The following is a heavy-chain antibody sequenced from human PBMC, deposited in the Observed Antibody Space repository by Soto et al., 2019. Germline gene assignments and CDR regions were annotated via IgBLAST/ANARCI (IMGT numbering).Heavy chain of an antibody. D-gene: IGHD3-3*01. V-gene: IGHV4-30-4*01. Sequence: SETLSLTCTVSGGSISSGDYYWSWIRQPPGKGLEWIGYIYYSGSTYYNPSLKSRVTISVDTSKNQFSLKLSSVTAADTAVYYCARDREGITIFGVAPRGMDVWGQGTRVTVSS. CDR3: ARDREGITIFGVAPRGMDV. CDR1: GGSISSGDYY. J-gene: IGHJ6*02. CDR2: IYYSGST.